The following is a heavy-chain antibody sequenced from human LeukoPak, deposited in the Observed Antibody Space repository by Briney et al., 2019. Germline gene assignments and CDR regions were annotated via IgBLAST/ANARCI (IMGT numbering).Heavy chain of an antibody. CDR2: IYASGSS. CDR3: AREGGSSRSLEN. Sequence: PSETLSLTCNVSGGSISSSYWSWIRQPAGKGLEWIGRIYASGSSNYNPSLKSRVTMSVDTSKNQFSLNLSSVTAADTAVYYCAREGGSSRSLENWGQGTLVTVSS. D-gene: IGHD1-26*01. CDR1: GGSISSSY. J-gene: IGHJ4*02. V-gene: IGHV4-4*07.